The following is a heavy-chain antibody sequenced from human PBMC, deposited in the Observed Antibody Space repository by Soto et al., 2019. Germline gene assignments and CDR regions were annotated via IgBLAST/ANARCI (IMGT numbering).Heavy chain of an antibody. CDR3: AREEGSSSWSTPYYYYGMDV. V-gene: IGHV4-31*03. Sequence: PSETLSLTCTVSGGSISSGGYYWSWIRQHPGKGLEWIGYIYYSGSTYYNPSLKSRVTISVDTSKNQFSPKLSSVTAADTAVYYCAREEGSSSWSTPYYYYGMDVWGQGTTVTVSS. CDR2: IYYSGST. CDR1: GGSISSGGYY. D-gene: IGHD6-13*01. J-gene: IGHJ6*02.